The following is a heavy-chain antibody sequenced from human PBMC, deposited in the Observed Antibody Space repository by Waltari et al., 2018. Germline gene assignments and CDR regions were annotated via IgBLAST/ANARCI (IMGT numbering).Heavy chain of an antibody. CDR2: IYYSGST. CDR3: ARTIFGVVNWWFDP. CDR1: GGSISSSSYY. Sequence: QLQLQESGPGLVKPSETLSLTCTVSGGSISSSSYYWGWIRQPPGKGLEWIGSIYYSGSTYYNPSLKSRVTISVDTSKNQFSLKLSSVTAADTAVYYCARTIFGVVNWWFDPWGQGTLVTVSS. D-gene: IGHD3-3*01. J-gene: IGHJ5*02. V-gene: IGHV4-39*07.